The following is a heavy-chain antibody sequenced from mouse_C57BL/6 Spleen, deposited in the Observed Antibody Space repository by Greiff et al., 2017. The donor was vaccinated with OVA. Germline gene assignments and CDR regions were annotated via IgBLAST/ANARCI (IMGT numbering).Heavy chain of an antibody. V-gene: IGHV5-6*01. CDR3: AREDGSSSYAMDY. CDR1: GFTFSSYG. D-gene: IGHD1-1*01. J-gene: IGHJ4*01. Sequence: EVKLMESGGDLVKPGGSLKLSCAASGFTFSSYGMSWVRQTPDKRLEWVATISSGGSYTYYPDSVKGRFTISRDNAKNTLYLQMSSLKSEDTAMYYCAREDGSSSYAMDYWGQGTSVTVSA. CDR2: ISSGGSYT.